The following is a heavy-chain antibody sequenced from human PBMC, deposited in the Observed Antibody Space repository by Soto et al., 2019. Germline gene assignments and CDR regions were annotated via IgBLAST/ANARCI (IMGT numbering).Heavy chain of an antibody. J-gene: IGHJ5*02. CDR2: INPNSGGT. V-gene: IGHV1-2*04. D-gene: IGHD6-13*01. Sequence: QVQLVQSGAEVKKPGASVKVSCKASGYTFTGYYMHWVRQAPGQGLEWMGWINPNSGGTNYAQTFQGWVTMTRDTSISTAYMELSRLRSDDTAVYYCARERRGRAAAGIGNWFDPWGQGTLVTVSS. CDR1: GYTFTGYY. CDR3: ARERRGRAAAGIGNWFDP.